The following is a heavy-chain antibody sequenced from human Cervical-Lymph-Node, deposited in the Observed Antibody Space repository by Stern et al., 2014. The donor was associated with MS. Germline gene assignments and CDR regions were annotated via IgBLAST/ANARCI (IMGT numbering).Heavy chain of an antibody. CDR1: GFSLSTSGVG. D-gene: IGHD3-9*01. Sequence: ESGPTLVKPTQTLTLTCTFSGFSLSTSGVGVGWIRQPPGKALEWLALIFWTDDRRYSPSLKTRLTITKDTSKNQVVLTMTNMDPVDTATYYCAHDYHDILTGYYNSRFASWGHGILVTVSS. V-gene: IGHV2-5*01. J-gene: IGHJ4*01. CDR2: IFWTDDR. CDR3: AHDYHDILTGYYNSRFAS.